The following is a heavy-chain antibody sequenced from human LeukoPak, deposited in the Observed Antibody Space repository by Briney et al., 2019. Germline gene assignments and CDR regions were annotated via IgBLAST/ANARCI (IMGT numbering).Heavy chain of an antibody. CDR3: AKGRVFSSGWYQGDYYYGMDV. D-gene: IGHD6-19*01. Sequence: PGGSLRLSCAASGFTFSTYAMSWVRQAPGKGLEWVSAISGSGGSTYYADSVKGRFTISRDNSKNTLYLQMNSLRAEDTAVYYCAKGRVFSSGWYQGDYYYGMDVWGRGTTVTVSS. J-gene: IGHJ6*02. V-gene: IGHV3-23*01. CDR1: GFTFSTYA. CDR2: ISGSGGST.